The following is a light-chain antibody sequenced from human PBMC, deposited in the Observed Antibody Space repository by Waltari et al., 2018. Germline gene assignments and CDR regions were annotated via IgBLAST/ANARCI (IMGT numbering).Light chain of an antibody. CDR3: QQYKSLPWT. J-gene: IGKJ1*01. CDR1: QSFGGS. CDR2: YTS. V-gene: IGKV3-15*01. Sequence: EMVMTQTPATLSVSPGETATLSCRASQSFGGSLAWYQQRPGQTPRLLIYYTSNRATDIPARFSGSGSGTEFALTISGVQSEDVAVYYCQQYKSLPWTFGQGTKVEIK.